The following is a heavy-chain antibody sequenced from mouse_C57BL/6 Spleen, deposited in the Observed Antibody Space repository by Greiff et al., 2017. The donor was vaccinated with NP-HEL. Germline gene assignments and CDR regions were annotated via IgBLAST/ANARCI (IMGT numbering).Heavy chain of an antibody. CDR3: ARVGNYWYFDV. D-gene: IGHD1-1*01. Sequence: VQLQQSGPGLVQPSQSLSITCTVSGFSLTSYGVHWVRQSPGKGLEWLGVIWSGGGTDYNAAFISRLSISKDNSKSQVFFKMNSLQADDTAIYYCARVGNYWYFDVWGTGTTVTVSS. CDR2: IWSGGGT. V-gene: IGHV2-2*01. J-gene: IGHJ1*03. CDR1: GFSLTSYG.